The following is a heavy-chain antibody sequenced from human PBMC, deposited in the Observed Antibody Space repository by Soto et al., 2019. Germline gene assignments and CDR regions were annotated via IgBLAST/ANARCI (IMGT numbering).Heavy chain of an antibody. J-gene: IGHJ6*02. V-gene: IGHV6-1*01. CDR1: GDSVSSNSAA. D-gene: IGHD3-22*01. CDR3: ARDTPDHSGYYQYYYYGMDV. Sequence: PSQTLSLTCAISGDSVSSNSAAWNWIRQSPSRGLEWLGRTYYRSKWYNDYAVSVKSRITINPDTSKNQFSLQLNSVTPEDTAVYYCARDTPDHSGYYQYYYYGMDVWGQGTTVTVSS. CDR2: TYYRSKWYN.